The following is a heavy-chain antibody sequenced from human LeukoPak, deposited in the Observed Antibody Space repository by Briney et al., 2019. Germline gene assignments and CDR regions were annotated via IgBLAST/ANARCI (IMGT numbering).Heavy chain of an antibody. V-gene: IGHV4-39*01. CDR2: IYYSGST. D-gene: IGHD6-19*01. CDR1: GGSISSSSYY. Sequence: SETLSLTCTVSGGSISSSSYYWGWIRQPPGKGLEWIGSIYYSGSTYYNPSLKSRVTISVDTSKNQFSLKLSSVTAADTAVYYCAGRYSSGWYVHYYGMDVWGQGTTVTVSS. J-gene: IGHJ6*02. CDR3: AGRYSSGWYVHYYGMDV.